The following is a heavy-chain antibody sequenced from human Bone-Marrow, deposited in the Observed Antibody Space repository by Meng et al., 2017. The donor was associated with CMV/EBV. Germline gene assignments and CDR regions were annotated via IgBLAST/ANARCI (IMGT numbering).Heavy chain of an antibody. J-gene: IGHJ4*02. CDR3: ARDRSGYYSALDY. CDR1: GGSFSGYY. D-gene: IGHD3-22*01. Sequence: SETLSLTCAVYGGSFSGYYWSWIRQPPGKGLEWIGEINHSGSTNYNPPLKSRVTISVETSKNQSSLKLRALTAEDTAVYYCARDRSGYYSALDYWGQGTLVTVSS. V-gene: IGHV4-34*01. CDR2: INHSGST.